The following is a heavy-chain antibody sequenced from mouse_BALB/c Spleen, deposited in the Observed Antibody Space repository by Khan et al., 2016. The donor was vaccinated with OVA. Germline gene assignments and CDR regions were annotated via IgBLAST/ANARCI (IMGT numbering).Heavy chain of an antibody. Sequence: QVQLKESGAELVRPGASVKLSCKTSGYTFTNYWIHWVKQRSGQGLEWIARIYPGTGSTYSNEKFKGKATLTADKSSSTAYMQLSSLQSEDSAVYCWARGAIPAHAMDSWGQGTSVTVSS. D-gene: IGHD3-1*01. CDR1: GYTFTNYW. J-gene: IGHJ4*01. CDR3: ARGAIPAHAMDS. V-gene: IGHV1-76*01. CDR2: IYPGTGST.